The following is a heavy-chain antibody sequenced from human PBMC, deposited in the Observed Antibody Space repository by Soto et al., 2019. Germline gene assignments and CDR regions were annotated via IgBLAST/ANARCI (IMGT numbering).Heavy chain of an antibody. CDR1: GYTFTSYA. Sequence: ASVKVSCKASGYTFTSYAMHWVRQAPGQRLEWMGWINAGNGNTKYSQKFQGRVTITRDTSASTAYMELSSLRSEDTAVYYCARFSIVVVPAAIENAFDIWGQGTMVT. CDR2: INAGNGNT. CDR3: ARFSIVVVPAAIENAFDI. V-gene: IGHV1-3*01. J-gene: IGHJ3*02. D-gene: IGHD2-2*01.